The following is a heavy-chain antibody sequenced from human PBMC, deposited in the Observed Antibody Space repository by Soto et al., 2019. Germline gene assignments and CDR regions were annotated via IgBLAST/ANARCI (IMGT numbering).Heavy chain of an antibody. J-gene: IGHJ4*02. D-gene: IGHD6-25*01. CDR1: SGSISTGNW. Sequence: QVELQESGPRLVKSSGTLSLTCEVSSGSISTGNWWSWVRQPPGKGLEWIGEIYCTGATNYNPSLKSRVTMTIDKSKDQFSLILTSATAADTAVYYCARVFSSGSGWMYYFDFWGQGILVSVSS. V-gene: IGHV4-4*02. CDR2: IYCTGAT. CDR3: ARVFSSGSGWMYYFDF.